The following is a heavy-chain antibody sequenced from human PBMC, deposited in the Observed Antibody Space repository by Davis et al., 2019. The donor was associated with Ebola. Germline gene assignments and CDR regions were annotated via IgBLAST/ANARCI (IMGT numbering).Heavy chain of an antibody. CDR3: AGGYCSGGSCYYYGMDV. J-gene: IGHJ6*02. CDR1: GYTFTSYA. V-gene: IGHV1-3*01. CDR2: INVGNGNT. Sequence: AASVKVSCKASGYTFTSYAMHWVRQAPGQRLEWMGWINVGNGNTKYSQKFQGRVTITRDTSASTAYMELSSLRSEDTAVYYCAGGYCSGGSCYYYGMDVWGQGTTVTVSS. D-gene: IGHD2-15*01.